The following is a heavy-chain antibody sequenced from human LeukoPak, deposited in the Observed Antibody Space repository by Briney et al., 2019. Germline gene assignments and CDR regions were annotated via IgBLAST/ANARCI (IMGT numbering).Heavy chain of an antibody. Sequence: PSETLSLTCAVSGYSISSGYYWGWIRQPPGKGLEWIGSIYHSGSSYYNPSLKSRVTISVDTSKNQFSLKLSSVTAADTAVYYCARDRVTVTTGWFDPWGQGTLVTVSS. CDR1: GYSISSGYY. CDR3: ARDRVTVTTGWFDP. CDR2: IYHSGSS. V-gene: IGHV4-38-2*02. D-gene: IGHD4-17*01. J-gene: IGHJ5*02.